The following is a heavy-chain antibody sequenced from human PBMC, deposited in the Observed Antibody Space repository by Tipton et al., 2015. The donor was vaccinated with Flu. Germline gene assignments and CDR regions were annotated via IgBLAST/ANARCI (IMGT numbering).Heavy chain of an antibody. CDR3: ARDEVAVDVSDAFDV. Sequence: QSGAEVKKPGASVKVSCKVSGYRFNTYAINWVRQAPGQGLEWMGWISPYSGDTNYAQKFQGRVTMTTDTSTNTAHMELRSLKSDDTAVYYCARDEVAVDVSDAFDVWGPGTMVTVSP. V-gene: IGHV1-18*04. CDR1: GYRFNTYA. D-gene: IGHD6-19*01. J-gene: IGHJ3*01. CDR2: ISPYSGDT.